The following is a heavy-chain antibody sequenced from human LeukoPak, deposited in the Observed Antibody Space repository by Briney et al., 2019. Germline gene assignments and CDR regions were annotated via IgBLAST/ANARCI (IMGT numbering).Heavy chain of an antibody. Sequence: GGSLRLSCAASGFTFSSYSMNWVRQAPGKGLEWVSSISSSSSYIYYADSVKGRFTISRDNAKNSLYLQMNSLRAEDTAVYYCARSLWCGRGPNWFDPWGQGTLVTVSS. J-gene: IGHJ5*02. CDR2: ISSSSSYI. CDR1: GFTFSSYS. CDR3: ARSLWCGRGPNWFDP. V-gene: IGHV3-21*01. D-gene: IGHD3-10*01.